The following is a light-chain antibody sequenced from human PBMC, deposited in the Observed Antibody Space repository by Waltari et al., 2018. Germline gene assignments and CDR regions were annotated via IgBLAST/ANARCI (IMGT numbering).Light chain of an antibody. J-gene: IGKJ2*01. CDR3: QQYNSYPMYT. V-gene: IGKV1-5*03. CDR1: QSISSW. Sequence: DIQMTQSPSTLSASVGDRVTITCRASQSISSWLAWYQQKPGKAPKLLIYKASSLESGVPSMFIGSGSGTEFTLTISSLQPDDFATYYCQQYNSYPMYTFGQGTKLEIK. CDR2: KAS.